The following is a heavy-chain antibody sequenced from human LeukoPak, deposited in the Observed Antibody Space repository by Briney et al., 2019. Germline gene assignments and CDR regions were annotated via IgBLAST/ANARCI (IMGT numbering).Heavy chain of an antibody. CDR1: GFTFNNYG. CDR3: ANENYYGSGSYADH. D-gene: IGHD3-10*01. CDR2: ISYDGSNT. J-gene: IGHJ4*02. Sequence: GGSLRPSCAASGFTFNNYGMHWVRQAPGKGLEWVAIISYDGSNTYYADSVKGRFTISRDNSKNTLYLQMNSLRAEDTAVYYCANENYYGSGSYADHWGQGTLVTVSS. V-gene: IGHV3-30*18.